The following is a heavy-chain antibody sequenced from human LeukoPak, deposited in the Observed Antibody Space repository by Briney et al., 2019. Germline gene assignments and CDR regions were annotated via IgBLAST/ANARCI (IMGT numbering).Heavy chain of an antibody. J-gene: IGHJ4*02. D-gene: IGHD2-2*03. CDR2: IIPIFGTA. CDR1: GGTFSSYA. V-gene: IGHV1-69*13. CDR3: ARVDKGLFDY. Sequence: SVKVSCKASGGTFSSYAIRWVRRAPGQGLEWMGGIIPIFGTANYAQKFQGRVTITADESTSTAYMELSSLRSEDTAVYYCARVDKGLFDYWGQGTLVTVSS.